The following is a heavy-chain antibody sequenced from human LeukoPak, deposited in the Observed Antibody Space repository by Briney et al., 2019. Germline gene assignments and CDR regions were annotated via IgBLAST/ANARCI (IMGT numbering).Heavy chain of an antibody. J-gene: IGHJ4*02. V-gene: IGHV3-64*02. CDR3: ARGVAISSSGWYDTFDY. Sequence: PGGSLRLSCGASGFTFSNSAMYWVRQAPGKGLEFVSVISTNGDRTYYADSVKGRFTISGDNSKNTLYLQMGSLRADDMAVYYCARGVAISSSGWYDTFDYWGQGALVTISS. CDR1: GFTFSNSA. D-gene: IGHD6-19*01. CDR2: ISTNGDRT.